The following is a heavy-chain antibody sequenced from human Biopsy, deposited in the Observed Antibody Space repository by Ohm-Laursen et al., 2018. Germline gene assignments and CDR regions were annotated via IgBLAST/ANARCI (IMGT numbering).Heavy chain of an antibody. D-gene: IGHD1-1*01. Sequence: SVKVSCKASGGTFSSFGISWVRQAPGQGLEWMGEINSMFGTTNYAQTFQGRVTITADESTSTAYMEVSSLRSEDTAVYYCAKRGVERGRPLAHWGQGTLVTVSS. V-gene: IGHV1-69*13. CDR3: AKRGVERGRPLAH. CDR2: INSMFGTT. CDR1: GGTFSSFG. J-gene: IGHJ4*02.